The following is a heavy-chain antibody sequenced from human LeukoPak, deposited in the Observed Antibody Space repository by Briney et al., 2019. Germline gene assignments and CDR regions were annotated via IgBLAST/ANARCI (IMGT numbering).Heavy chain of an antibody. CDR1: GFTFSNYA. V-gene: IGHV3-23*01. J-gene: IGHJ6*02. CDR3: AKNPLPDIVVVPAAKDHYYYGMDV. Sequence: PGGSLRLSCAASGFTFSNYAMSWVRQAPGKGLEWVSAISGSGGSTYYADSVKGRFTISRDNSKNTLYLQMNSLRAEHTAVYYCAKNPLPDIVVVPAAKDHYYYGMDVWGQGTTVTVSS. D-gene: IGHD2-2*01. CDR2: ISGSGGST.